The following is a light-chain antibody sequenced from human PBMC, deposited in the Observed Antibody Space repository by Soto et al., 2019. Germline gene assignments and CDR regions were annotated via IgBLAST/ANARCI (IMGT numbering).Light chain of an antibody. CDR1: QSVSSN. Sequence: EIVMTQSPATLSVSPGERATLSCRAGQSVSSNLAWYQQKPGQAPRLLIYGASTRATCIPARFSGSGSGTEFTLTISSLQSEDYAVYYCQQHNNWPRTFGQGTKVDIK. V-gene: IGKV3-15*01. CDR3: QQHNNWPRT. J-gene: IGKJ1*01. CDR2: GAS.